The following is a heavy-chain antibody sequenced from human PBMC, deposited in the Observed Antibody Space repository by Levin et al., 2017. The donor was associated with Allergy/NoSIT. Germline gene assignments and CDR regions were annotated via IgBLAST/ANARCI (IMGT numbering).Heavy chain of an antibody. Sequence: LSLTCAASGFTFDDYAMHWVRQAPGKGLEWVSGISWKSGSVAYADSVKGRFTISRDNAKNSLYLQMNSLRVEDTALYYCAKDTKISYYYAMDVWGQGTTVTVSS. J-gene: IGHJ6*02. CDR2: ISWKSGSV. CDR3: AKDTKISYYYAMDV. CDR1: GFTFDDYA. D-gene: IGHD2-15*01. V-gene: IGHV3-9*01.